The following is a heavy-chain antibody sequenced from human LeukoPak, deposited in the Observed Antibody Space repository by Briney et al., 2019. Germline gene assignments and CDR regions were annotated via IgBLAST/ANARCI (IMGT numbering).Heavy chain of an antibody. Sequence: SVKVSCKAPGGTFSSYAISWVRQAPGQGLEWMGGIIPIFGTANYAQKFQGRVTITTDESTSTAYMELSSLRSEDTAVYYCARGTYCSGGSCYSADYWGQGTLVTVSS. CDR2: IIPIFGTA. CDR3: ARGTYCSGGSCYSADY. CDR1: GGTFSSYA. J-gene: IGHJ4*02. V-gene: IGHV1-69*05. D-gene: IGHD2-15*01.